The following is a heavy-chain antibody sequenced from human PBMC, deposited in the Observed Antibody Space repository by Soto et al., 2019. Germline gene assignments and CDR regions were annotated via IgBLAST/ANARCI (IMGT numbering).Heavy chain of an antibody. CDR1: GYSFTSYW. V-gene: IGHV5-51*01. J-gene: IGHJ4*02. CDR2: IYPGDSDN. Sequence: GESLKISCKGSGYSFTSYWVGGVRQMTGKGLERMGIIYPGDSDNRYSPSFQRQLTISADKSISTAYLKWSSLKAPDTAMYYCARVGILNEYYFDYWGQGTLVTVSS. CDR3: ARVGILNEYYFDY. D-gene: IGHD3-9*01.